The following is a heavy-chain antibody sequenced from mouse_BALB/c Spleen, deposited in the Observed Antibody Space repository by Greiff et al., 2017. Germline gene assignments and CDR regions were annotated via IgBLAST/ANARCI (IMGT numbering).Heavy chain of an antibody. V-gene: IGHV2-2*02. Sequence: QVHVKQSGPGLVQPSQSLSITCTVSGFSLTSYGVHWVRQSPGKGLEWLGVIWSGGSTDYNAAFISRLSISKDNSKSQVFFKMNSLQANDTAIYYCATSDGYYAMDYWGQGTSVTVSS. D-gene: IGHD2-3*01. CDR3: ATSDGYYAMDY. CDR2: IWSGGST. J-gene: IGHJ4*01. CDR1: GFSLTSYG.